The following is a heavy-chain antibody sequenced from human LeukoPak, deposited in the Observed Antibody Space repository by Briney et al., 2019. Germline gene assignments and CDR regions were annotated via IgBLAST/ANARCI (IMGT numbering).Heavy chain of an antibody. Sequence: ASVKVSCKASGYTFTGYYMHWVRQAPGQGLEWMGGINPNGGGTNYAQKFQGRVTMTRDTSISTAYLELSSLRSDDTAVYYCARDGLYYYDSSGYYYEYYYYYYMDVWGKGTTVTVSS. CDR2: INPNGGGT. V-gene: IGHV1-2*02. CDR1: GYTFTGYY. CDR3: ARDGLYYYDSSGYYYEYYYYYYMDV. D-gene: IGHD3-22*01. J-gene: IGHJ6*03.